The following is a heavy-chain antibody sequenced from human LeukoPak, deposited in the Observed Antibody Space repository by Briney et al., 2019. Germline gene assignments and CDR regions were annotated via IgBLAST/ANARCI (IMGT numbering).Heavy chain of an antibody. CDR3: ARDYNDGYSYGYADYYYYYGMDV. CDR2: IIPIFGTA. CDR1: GGTFSSYA. J-gene: IGHJ6*02. D-gene: IGHD5-18*01. V-gene: IGHV1-69*13. Sequence: GASVKVSCKASGGTFSSYAISWVRQAPGQGLEWMGGIIPIFGTANYAQKFQGRVTITADESTSTAYMELSSLRSEDTAVYYCARDYNDGYSYGYADYYYYYGMDVWGQGTMVTVSS.